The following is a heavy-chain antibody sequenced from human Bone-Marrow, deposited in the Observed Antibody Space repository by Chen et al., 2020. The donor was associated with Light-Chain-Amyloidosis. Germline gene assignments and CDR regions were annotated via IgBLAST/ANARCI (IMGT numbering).Heavy chain of an antibody. D-gene: IGHD5-12*01. Sequence: IGWVRQMPGKGLEWMGVIYPDDSDARYSPSFEGRVTISADKSITTAYLQWRSLKASDTAMYYCARRRDGYNFDYWGQGTLVTVSS. J-gene: IGHJ4*02. CDR2: IYPDDSDA. CDR3: ARRRDGYNFDY. V-gene: IGHV5-51*01.